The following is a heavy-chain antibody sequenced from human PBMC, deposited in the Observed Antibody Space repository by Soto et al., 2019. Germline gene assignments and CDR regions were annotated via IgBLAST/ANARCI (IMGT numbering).Heavy chain of an antibody. CDR2: FIPMVGIA. D-gene: IGHD4-17*01. J-gene: IGHJ3*02. CDR3: AVAPTTGSAFDI. V-gene: IGHV1-69*02. CDR1: GGTFNRYI. Sequence: QVQLVQSGAEVKKPGSSVKVSCKGSGGTFNRYIISWVRQAPGQGLEWMGRFIPMVGIANYAQKFQGRVTITADKSTGTAYMELSNLRSEDTAVYYCAVAPTTGSAFDIWGQGTMVTVSS.